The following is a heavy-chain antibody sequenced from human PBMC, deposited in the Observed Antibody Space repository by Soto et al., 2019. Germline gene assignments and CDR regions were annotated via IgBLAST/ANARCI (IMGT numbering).Heavy chain of an antibody. J-gene: IGHJ4*02. CDR3: AKDKGKTYFDY. Sequence: QVQLVESGGGVVQPGRSLKLSCAASGLTFSRAGMHWVRQAPGKGLEWVAVISDDGSNKYYADSVKGRFTISRDNSNNALYRQMDSLRLEDTAVYYCAKDKGKTYFDYWGQGTLVTVSS. V-gene: IGHV3-30*18. CDR2: ISDDGSNK. CDR1: GLTFSRAG.